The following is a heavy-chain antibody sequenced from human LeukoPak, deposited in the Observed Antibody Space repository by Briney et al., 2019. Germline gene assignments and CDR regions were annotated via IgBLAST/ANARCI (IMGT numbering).Heavy chain of an antibody. D-gene: IGHD3-22*01. J-gene: IGHJ4*02. V-gene: IGHV1-24*01. CDR1: GYTLTELS. CDR3: ARGGSSGYYYDPY. Sequence: ASVKVSCKVSGYTLTELSMHWVRQAPGKGLEWMGGFDLEDGETIYAQKFQGRVTMTEDTSTHTACMKLSSLRSEDTAVYYCARGGSSGYYYDPYWGQGNLVTVSS. CDR2: FDLEDGET.